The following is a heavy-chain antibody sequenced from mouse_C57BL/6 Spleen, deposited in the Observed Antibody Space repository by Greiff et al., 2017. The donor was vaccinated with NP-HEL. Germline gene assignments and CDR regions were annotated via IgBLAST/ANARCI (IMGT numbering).Heavy chain of an antibody. CDR2: ISSGGSTI. CDR3: ARPRPYYAMDY. V-gene: IGHV5-17*01. J-gene: IGHJ4*01. CDR1: GFTFSDYG. Sequence: EVQLVESGGGLVKPGGSLKLSCAASGFTFSDYGMHWVRQAPEKGLEWVAYISSGGSTIYYADTVQGRFTISRDNAKNTLCLQMTSLRSEYTAMYYGARPRPYYAMDYWGQGTSVTVSS.